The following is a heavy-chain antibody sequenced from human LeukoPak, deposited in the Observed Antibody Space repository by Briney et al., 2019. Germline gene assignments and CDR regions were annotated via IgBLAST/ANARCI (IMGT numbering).Heavy chain of an antibody. V-gene: IGHV3-23*01. Sequence: GGSLRLSCAASGSTFSSYAMSWVRQAPGKGLEWVSAISGSGGSTYYADSVKGRFTISRDNSKNTLYLQMNSLRAEDTAVYYCATNLQYYDFWSGYYDYWGQGTLVTVSS. CDR2: ISGSGGST. CDR1: GSTFSSYA. D-gene: IGHD3-3*01. J-gene: IGHJ4*02. CDR3: ATNLQYYDFWSGYYDY.